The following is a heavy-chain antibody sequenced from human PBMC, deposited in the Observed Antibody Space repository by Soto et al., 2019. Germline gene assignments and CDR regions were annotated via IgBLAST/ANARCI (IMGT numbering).Heavy chain of an antibody. CDR2: ISNDGNNK. Sequence: GGSLRLSCAASGFTFSINDMHWVRQAPGRGLEWVAVISNDGNNKYYADPVKGRFTLSRDNSKNMVYLQMASLRVEDTAVYFCAKDHQTYNWDYLFDSWGPGTLVTVSS. J-gene: IGHJ4*02. D-gene: IGHD1-7*01. CDR1: GFTFSIND. V-gene: IGHV3-30*18. CDR3: AKDHQTYNWDYLFDS.